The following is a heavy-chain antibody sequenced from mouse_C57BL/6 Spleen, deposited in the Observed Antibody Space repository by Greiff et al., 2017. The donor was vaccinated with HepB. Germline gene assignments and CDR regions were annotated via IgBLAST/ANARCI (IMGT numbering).Heavy chain of an antibody. J-gene: IGHJ2*01. D-gene: IGHD2-3*01. CDR2: IYPGDGDT. V-gene: IGHV1-80*01. CDR3: ARSMVTTVPYLDY. CDR1: GYAFSSYW. Sequence: VQLQQSGAELVKPGASVKISCKASGYAFSSYWMNWVKQRPGKGLEWIGQIYPGDGDTNYNGKFKGKATLTADKSSSTAYMQLSSLTSEDSAVYFFARSMVTTVPYLDYWGQGTTLTVSS.